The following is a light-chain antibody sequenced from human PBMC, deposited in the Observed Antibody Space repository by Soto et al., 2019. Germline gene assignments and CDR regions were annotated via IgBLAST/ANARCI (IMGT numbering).Light chain of an antibody. V-gene: IGKV1-5*03. CDR2: KAS. CDR1: QSISSW. CDR3: QQYNSYSRT. J-gene: IGKJ1*01. Sequence: DIQMTQSPSTLSASVGDRVTITCRASQSISSWLAWYQHKPGKAPKLLIYKASTLESGVPSRFGGSGSGTEFTLTISSLQPDDFATYYCQQYNSYSRTFDQGTKVEIK.